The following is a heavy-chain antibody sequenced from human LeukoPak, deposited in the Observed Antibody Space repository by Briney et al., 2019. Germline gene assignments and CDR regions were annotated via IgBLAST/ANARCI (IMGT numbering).Heavy chain of an antibody. Sequence: GGSLRLSCAASGFTFSSYEMNWVRQAPGKGLEWVSYISSSGSTIYYADSVKGRFTISRDNAKNSLYLQMNSLRAEDTAVYYCARDPYSGGYGDYYYYYYMDLWGQGTTVTISS. J-gene: IGHJ6*03. CDR3: ARDPYSGGYGDYYYYYYMDL. V-gene: IGHV3-48*03. CDR1: GFTFSSYE. CDR2: ISSSGSTI. D-gene: IGHD1-26*01.